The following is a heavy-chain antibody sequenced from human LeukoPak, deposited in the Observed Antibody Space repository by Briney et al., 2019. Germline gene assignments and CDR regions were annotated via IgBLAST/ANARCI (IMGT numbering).Heavy chain of an antibody. V-gene: IGHV3-33*01. Sequence: TGGSLRLSCAASGFTFSSYGMHWVRQAPGKGLEWVAVIWYDGSNKYYADSVKGRFTISRDNSKNTLYLQMNSLRAEDTAVYYCARGDYSSSWYGYWGQGTLVTVSS. CDR3: ARGDYSSSWYGY. D-gene: IGHD6-13*01. CDR2: IWYDGSNK. J-gene: IGHJ4*02. CDR1: GFTFSSYG.